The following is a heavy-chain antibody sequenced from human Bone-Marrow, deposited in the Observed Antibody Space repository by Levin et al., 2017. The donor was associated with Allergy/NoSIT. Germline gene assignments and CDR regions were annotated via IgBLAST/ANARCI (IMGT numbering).Heavy chain of an antibody. Sequence: GGSLKLSCAATGLTFDNYAMHWVRQAPGKGLEWVSGISWNTAKLDYADSVKGRFTISRDNANNLLYLQMNSLRAEDTALYYCAKDVTAMPDKTWGMDVWGQGTTVTVSS. CDR1: GLTFDNYA. CDR3: AKDVTAMPDKTWGMDV. J-gene: IGHJ6*02. V-gene: IGHV3-9*01. D-gene: IGHD2-2*01. CDR2: ISWNTAKL.